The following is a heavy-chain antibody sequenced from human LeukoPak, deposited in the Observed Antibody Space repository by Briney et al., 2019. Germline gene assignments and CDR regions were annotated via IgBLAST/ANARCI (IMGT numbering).Heavy chain of an antibody. CDR2: IYYSGST. Sequence: PSETLSLTCTVSGGSISSYYWSWIRQPPGKGLEWIGYIYYSGSTNYNPSLKSRVTISVDTSKNQFSLKLSSVTAADTAVYYCARLGGWSGYYYDSSGYYWIDYWGQGTLVTVSS. V-gene: IGHV4-59*08. CDR1: GGSISSYY. D-gene: IGHD3-22*01. J-gene: IGHJ4*02. CDR3: ARLGGWSGYYYDSSGYYWIDY.